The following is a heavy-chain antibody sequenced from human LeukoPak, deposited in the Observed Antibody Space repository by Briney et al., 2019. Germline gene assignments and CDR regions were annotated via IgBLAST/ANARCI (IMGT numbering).Heavy chain of an antibody. Sequence: GESLKISCKGSGYRFTSYWIGWVRQMPGKGLEWMGIIYPDDSDTRYSPSFQGQVTISADKSIGTAYLQWSSLQASDTAMYYCARRCGGSCYDYRGQGTLVTVSS. CDR1: GYRFTSYW. V-gene: IGHV5-51*01. D-gene: IGHD2-15*01. CDR3: ARRCGGSCYDY. J-gene: IGHJ4*02. CDR2: IYPDDSDT.